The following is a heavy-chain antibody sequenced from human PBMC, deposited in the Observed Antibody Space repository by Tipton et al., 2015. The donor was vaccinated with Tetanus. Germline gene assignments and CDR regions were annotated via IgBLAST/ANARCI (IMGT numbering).Heavy chain of an antibody. J-gene: IGHJ4*02. V-gene: IGHV1-18*01. CDR2: ISPFNENV. CDR3: ARERSLEWLGPVDS. D-gene: IGHD3-3*01. CDR1: GYTFTHYG. Sequence: QLVQSGAEVKKPGASVKVSCKASGYTFTHYGVNWVRQAPGQGLEWMGWISPFNENVNYAEKFQGRLTMTTDRSTATVYMDLRSLRSDDTAVYYCARERSLEWLGPVDSWGQGTLVAVSS.